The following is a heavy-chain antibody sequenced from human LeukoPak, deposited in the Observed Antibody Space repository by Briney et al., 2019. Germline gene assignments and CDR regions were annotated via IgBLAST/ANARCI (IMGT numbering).Heavy chain of an antibody. Sequence: ASLKVSCKASTYTFTAYYIHTVPQAPGQGLEWIGWISLNIGVTPYAPTFQGRVAMTRGTAIKTAYMELSSLTSDDTAVYFCARDRYCSSASCSRPFFVNWGHGTPVTVSS. CDR2: ISLNIGVT. V-gene: IGHV1-2*02. J-gene: IGHJ4*01. CDR1: TYTFTAYY. CDR3: ARDRYCSSASCSRPFFVN. D-gene: IGHD2-2*01.